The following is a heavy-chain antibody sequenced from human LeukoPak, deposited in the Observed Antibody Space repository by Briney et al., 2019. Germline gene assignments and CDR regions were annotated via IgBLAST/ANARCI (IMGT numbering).Heavy chain of an antibody. J-gene: IGHJ6*02. CDR3: ARVNYGYYYYGMDV. D-gene: IGHD3-16*01. V-gene: IGHV4-31*03. Sequence: SETLSLTCTVSGGSISSGGYYWSWIRQHPGKGLEWIGYIYYSGSTYYNPSLKSRVTISVDTSKNQFSLKLSSVTAADTAVYYCARVNYGYYYYGMDVWGQGTTATVSS. CDR2: IYYSGST. CDR1: GGSISSGGYY.